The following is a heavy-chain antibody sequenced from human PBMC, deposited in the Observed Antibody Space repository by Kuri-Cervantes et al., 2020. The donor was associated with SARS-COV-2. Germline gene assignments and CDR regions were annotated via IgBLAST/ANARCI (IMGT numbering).Heavy chain of an antibody. CDR1: GFTFSSYG. D-gene: IGHD6-13*01. V-gene: IGHV3-33*01. CDR2: IWYDGSNK. Sequence: GESLKISCAASGFTFSSYGMHWVRQAPGKGLEWVAVIWYDGSNKYYADSVKGRFTISRDNSKNTLYLQMNSLRAEDTAVYYCARDFGGPAAGYYFDYWGQGTLVTVSS. J-gene: IGHJ4*02. CDR3: ARDFGGPAAGYYFDY.